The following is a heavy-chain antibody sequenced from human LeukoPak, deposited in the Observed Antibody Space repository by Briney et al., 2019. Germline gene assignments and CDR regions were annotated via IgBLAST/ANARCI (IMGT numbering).Heavy chain of an antibody. Sequence: GGSLRLSCAASGFTFSNYAMSWVRQAPGKRLEWVSAITGSAADTYSADSVKGRFTISRDNPRNTLYLQMNSLRAEDTAVYYCAKPTVGSGSHYGLDVWGKGTTVSVSS. J-gene: IGHJ6*04. CDR1: GFTFSNYA. CDR3: AKPTVGSGSHYGLDV. D-gene: IGHD3-10*01. CDR2: ITGSAADT. V-gene: IGHV3-23*01.